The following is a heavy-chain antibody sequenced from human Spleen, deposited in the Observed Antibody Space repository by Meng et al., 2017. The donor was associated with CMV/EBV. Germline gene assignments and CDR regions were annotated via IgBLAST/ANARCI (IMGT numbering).Heavy chain of an antibody. V-gene: IGHV1-18*04. CDR3: ARRGPSLCGVDFLAWFDP. Sequence: ASVKVSFKASGYSFPTFGINWVRQAPGQGLEWMGWIRVYNGDTKYAQKFQDRFTMTTEKSTRTVYIEQRSLTSDETAVDSCARRGPSLCGVDFLAWFDPWGQGTQVTVSS. CDR2: IRVYNGDT. CDR1: GYSFPTFG. J-gene: IGHJ5*02. D-gene: IGHD2-21*01.